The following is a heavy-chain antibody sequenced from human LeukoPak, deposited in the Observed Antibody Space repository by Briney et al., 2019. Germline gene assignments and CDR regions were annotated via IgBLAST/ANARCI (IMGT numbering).Heavy chain of an antibody. CDR2: INPNSGGT. D-gene: IGHD3-22*01. V-gene: IGHV1-2*02. J-gene: IGHJ4*02. CDR3: ARVYDSSGYCAY. Sequence: ASVKVSCKASGYTFTGYYMHWVRQAPGQGLEWMGWINPNSGGTNYAQKFQGRVTMTRDTSISTAYMELNRLRSDDTAVYYCARVYDSSGYCAYWGQGNPVTVSP. CDR1: GYTFTGYY.